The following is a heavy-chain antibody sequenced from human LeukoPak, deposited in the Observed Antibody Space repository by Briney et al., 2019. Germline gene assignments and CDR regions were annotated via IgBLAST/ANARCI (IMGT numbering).Heavy chain of an antibody. V-gene: IGHV3-21*01. CDR1: GFTLSYYS. J-gene: IGHJ4*02. Sequence: GGSLRLSCAASGFTLSYYSMNWVRQAPGKGLEWVSSISSSSSYIYYADSVKGRFTISRDNAKNSLYLQMNSLRAEDTAVYYCARDDYGGIDYWGQGTLVTVSS. CDR2: ISSSSSYI. D-gene: IGHD4-17*01. CDR3: ARDDYGGIDY.